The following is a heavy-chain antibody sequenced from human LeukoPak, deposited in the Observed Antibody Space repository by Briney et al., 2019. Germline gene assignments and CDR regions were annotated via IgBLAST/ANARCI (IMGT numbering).Heavy chain of an antibody. V-gene: IGHV4-30-4*07. D-gene: IGHD6-6*01. CDR1: GGSISSGGYS. Sequence: RSSQTLSLTCAVSGGSISSGGYSWSWLRQPPGKGLEWIGYIYYSGSTNYNPSLKSRVTIAVDTSKNQFSLKLSSVTAAATAVYYCAKEEVAAPTTWGQGTLVTVSS. CDR3: AKEEVAAPTT. J-gene: IGHJ5*02. CDR2: IYYSGST.